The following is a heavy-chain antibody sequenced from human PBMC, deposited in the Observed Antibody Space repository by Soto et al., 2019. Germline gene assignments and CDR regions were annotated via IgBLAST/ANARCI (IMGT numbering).Heavy chain of an antibody. Sequence: EVQLVESGGGLVKPGGSLRLSCAASGFTFSSYSMNWVRQAPGKGLEWVSSISSSSSYIYYADSVKGRFTISRDNAKNSLYLQMNSLRAEDTAVYYCARTVVVPAAPIDYWGQGTLVTVSS. CDR2: ISSSSSYI. CDR1: GFTFSSYS. V-gene: IGHV3-21*01. CDR3: ARTVVVPAAPIDY. J-gene: IGHJ4*02. D-gene: IGHD2-2*01.